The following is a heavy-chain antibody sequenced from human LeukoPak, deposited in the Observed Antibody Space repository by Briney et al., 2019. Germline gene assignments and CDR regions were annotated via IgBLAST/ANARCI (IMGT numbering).Heavy chain of an antibody. V-gene: IGHV3-74*01. J-gene: IGHJ3*02. CDR1: GFTFSSYW. CDR3: ASGYYDSSGYYYIAAFDI. D-gene: IGHD3-22*01. Sequence: PGGSLRLSCAASGFTFSSYWMHWVRQAPGKGLVWVSRINSDGSGTSYADSVKGRFTISRDNAKNTLYLKMNSLRAEDTAVYYCASGYYDSSGYYYIAAFDIWGQGTMVTVSS. CDR2: INSDGSGT.